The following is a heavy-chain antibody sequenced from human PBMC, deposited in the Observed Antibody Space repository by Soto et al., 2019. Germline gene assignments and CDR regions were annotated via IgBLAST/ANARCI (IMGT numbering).Heavy chain of an antibody. V-gene: IGHV3-74*01. CDR1: GFTFSNYW. J-gene: IGHJ4*02. CDR2: TDSDGSSK. CDR3: ARYTYNISPFDY. Sequence: GGSLRLSCAASGFTFSNYWMHWVRQVPGKGLVWVSRTDSDGSSKSYADSVKGRFTISRDNAKNTVFLQMDSLRAEDTAVYYCARYTYNISPFDYWGQGTLVTVSS. D-gene: IGHD1-1*01.